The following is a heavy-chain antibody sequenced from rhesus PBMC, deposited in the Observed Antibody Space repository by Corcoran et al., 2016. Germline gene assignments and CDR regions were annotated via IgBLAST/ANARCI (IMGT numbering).Heavy chain of an antibody. CDR1: AFTFRCYW. Sequence: EVQLVESGVGLPKPGESLRLYCAPSAFTFRCYWMHWVRQAPGKGLEWSSGISSGGENTFYADSVRTRFTNFREKAKNTLYLQMNGLRGEDTAVYFCTRTAQGPPDYWGRGVLVTVSS. J-gene: IGHJ4*01. CDR3: TRTAQGPPDY. CDR2: ISSGGENT. V-gene: IGHV3-14*01.